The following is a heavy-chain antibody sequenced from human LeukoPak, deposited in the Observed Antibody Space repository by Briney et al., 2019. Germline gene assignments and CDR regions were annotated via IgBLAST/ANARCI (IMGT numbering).Heavy chain of an antibody. CDR3: AKWHTPPPYYFDY. V-gene: IGHV3-30*18. J-gene: IGHJ4*02. CDR1: GVTFSSYG. CDR2: ISYDGSNK. Sequence: GGALRLSCAASGVTFSSYGMHWVRQAPGKGLERVAVISYDGSNKYYADSVKGRFTISRDNSKTTLYLQMNSLRAEDTAVYYRAKWHTPPPYYFDYWGQGTLVTVSS.